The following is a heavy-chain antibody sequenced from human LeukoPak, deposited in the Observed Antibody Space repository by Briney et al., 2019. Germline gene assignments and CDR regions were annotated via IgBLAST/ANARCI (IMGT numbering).Heavy chain of an antibody. CDR2: IIPIFGTA. J-gene: IGHJ6*03. D-gene: IGHD3-22*01. Sequence: KVSCKASGGTFSSYAISWVRQAPGQGLEWMGGIIPIFGTANYAQKFQGRVTITTDESTSTAYMELSSLRSEDTAVYYCARDSRDYYDSSGYLKYYYYYIDVWGKGTTVTVSS. CDR1: GGTFSSYA. CDR3: ARDSRDYYDSSGYLKYYYYYIDV. V-gene: IGHV1-69*05.